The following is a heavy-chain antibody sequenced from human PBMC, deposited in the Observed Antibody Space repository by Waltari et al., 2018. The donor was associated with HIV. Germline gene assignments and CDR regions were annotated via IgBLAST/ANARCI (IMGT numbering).Heavy chain of an antibody. CDR2: AIPMFGTA. D-gene: IGHD3-3*01. V-gene: IGHV1-69*08. J-gene: IGHJ5*01. CDR1: GGAFVSHR. CDR3: ASARETMGVDFDS. Sequence: QVHLVQSGAEVKKPGSSVQVSCKASGGAFVSHRFPWVRQAPGQGLEWMGRAIPMFGTANYARKFQGRVTITADKSTTTAYMELNGLRIDDTAVYYCASARETMGVDFDSWGQGTLVTVS.